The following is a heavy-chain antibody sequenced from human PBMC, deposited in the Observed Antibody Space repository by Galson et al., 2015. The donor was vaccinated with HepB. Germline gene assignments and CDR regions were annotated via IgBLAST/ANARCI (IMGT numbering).Heavy chain of an antibody. J-gene: IGHJ3*02. CDR2: IKQDGSEK. CDR1: GFTFSSYW. CDR3: AREKLDWLYASAFDI. V-gene: IGHV3-7*01. Sequence: SLRLSCAASGFTFSSYWMSWVRQAPGKGLEWVANIKQDGSEKYYVDSVKGRFTISRDNAKNSLYLQMNSLRAEDTAVYYCAREKLDWLYASAFDIWGQGTMVTVSS. D-gene: IGHD3-9*01.